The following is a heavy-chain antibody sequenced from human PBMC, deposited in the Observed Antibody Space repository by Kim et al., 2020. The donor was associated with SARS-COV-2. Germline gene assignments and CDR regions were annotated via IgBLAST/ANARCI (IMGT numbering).Heavy chain of an antibody. J-gene: IGHJ4*02. CDR2: IYYSGST. V-gene: IGHV4-59*01. Sequence: SETLSLTCTVSGGSISSYYWSWIRQPPGKGLEWIGYIYYSGSTNYNPSLKSRVTISVDTSKNQFSLKLSSVTAADTAVYYCASSWAYGDYYVGVFDYWGQGTLVTVSS. CDR1: GGSISSYY. CDR3: ASSWAYGDYYVGVFDY. D-gene: IGHD4-17*01.